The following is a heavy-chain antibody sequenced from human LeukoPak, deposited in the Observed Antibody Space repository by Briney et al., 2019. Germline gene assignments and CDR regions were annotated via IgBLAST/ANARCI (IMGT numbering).Heavy chain of an antibody. CDR3: AKDREWDDYAEYDY. CDR1: GFTFSSAW. V-gene: IGHV3-7*05. D-gene: IGHD4-17*01. J-gene: IGHJ4*02. CDR2: IKEDGTEQ. Sequence: GGSLRLSCAASGFTFSSAWMTWVRQAPGKGLEWVAHIKEDGTEQYYVDSVKGRFTISRDNAKNSVDLQMNSLRAEDTAVYYCAKDREWDDYAEYDYWGQGTLVTVSS.